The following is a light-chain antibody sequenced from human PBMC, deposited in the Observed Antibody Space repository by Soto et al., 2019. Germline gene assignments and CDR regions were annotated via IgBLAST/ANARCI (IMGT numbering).Light chain of an antibody. J-gene: IGKJ1*01. CDR3: QQYYRSRT. CDR1: QSVLYSSNNKNY. V-gene: IGKV4-1*01. Sequence: DIVMTQSPDSLAVSLGERATINCKSSQSVLYSSNNKNYLAWYQQKPGQPPKLLIYWASTRESGVPDRFTGSGSGTDFTLTISSLQAEDVSVYYCQQYYRSRTFGQGTKVEIK. CDR2: WAS.